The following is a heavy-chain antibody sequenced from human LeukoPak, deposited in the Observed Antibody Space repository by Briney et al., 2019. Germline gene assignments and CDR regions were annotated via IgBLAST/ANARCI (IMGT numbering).Heavy chain of an antibody. V-gene: IGHV4-59*12. J-gene: IGHJ2*01. CDR3: ARDDSGWYFDL. CDR2: IYYSGST. D-gene: IGHD6-19*01. CDR1: GGSISSYY. Sequence: SETLSLTCTASGGSISSYYWSWIRQPPGKGLEWIGYIYYSGSTNYNPSLKSRVTISVDTSKNQFSLKLSSVTAADTAVYYCARDDSGWYFDLWGRGTLVTVSS.